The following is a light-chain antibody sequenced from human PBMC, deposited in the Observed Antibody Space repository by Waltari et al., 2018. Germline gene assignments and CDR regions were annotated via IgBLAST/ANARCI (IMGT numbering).Light chain of an antibody. V-gene: IGLV2-8*01. CDR1: SSEVGSHHH. J-gene: IGLJ1*01. CDR3: SAYAGSSTV. CDR2: EVN. Sequence: QSDLTQPPSASGSLGQSLTTSCTGTSSEVGSHHHVSWYQLHPGKAPKLMIYEVNKRPSGVPDRFAGSKSGNTASLTVSGLRADDEADYYCSAYAGSSTVFGTGTKVTVL.